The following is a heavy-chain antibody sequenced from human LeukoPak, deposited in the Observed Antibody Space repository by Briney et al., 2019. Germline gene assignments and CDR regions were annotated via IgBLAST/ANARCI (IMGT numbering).Heavy chain of an antibody. CDR1: GFTFSSYA. J-gene: IGHJ5*02. D-gene: IGHD1-26*01. Sequence: GGSLRLSCAASGFTFSSYAMSWVRQAPGKGLEWVSAISGSGGSTYYADSVKGRFTISRDNAKNSLYLQMNSLRAEDTAVYYCARDGAVGNWFDPWGQGTLVTVSS. CDR2: ISGSGGST. V-gene: IGHV3-23*01. CDR3: ARDGAVGNWFDP.